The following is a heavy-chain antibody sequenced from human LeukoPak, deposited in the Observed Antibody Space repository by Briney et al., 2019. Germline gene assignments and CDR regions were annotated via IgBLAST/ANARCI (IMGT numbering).Heavy chain of an antibody. CDR3: ARDGGWIQHARESYYMDV. V-gene: IGHV4-38-2*02. Sequence: SSETLSLTCTVSGYSISSGYYWGWIRQPPGKGLEWIGSIYHSGSTYYNPSLKSRVTISVDTSKNQFSLKLSSVTAADTAVYYCARDGGWIQHARESYYMDVWGKGTTVTISS. CDR1: GYSISSGYY. J-gene: IGHJ6*03. CDR2: IYHSGST. D-gene: IGHD5-18*01.